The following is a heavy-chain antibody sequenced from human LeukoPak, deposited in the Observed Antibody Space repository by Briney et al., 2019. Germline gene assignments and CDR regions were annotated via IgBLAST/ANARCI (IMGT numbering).Heavy chain of an antibody. CDR3: ARDYYDSSGYCFDY. J-gene: IGHJ4*02. CDR1: GCTFSSYA. Sequence: PGGSLRLSCAASGCTFSSYAMNWVRQAPGKGLEWVSAISSSSSYIYYADSVKGRFTISRDNAKNSLYLQMNSLRDEDTAVYYCARDYYDSSGYCFDYWGQGTLVTVSS. CDR2: ISSSSSYI. D-gene: IGHD3-22*01. V-gene: IGHV3-21*01.